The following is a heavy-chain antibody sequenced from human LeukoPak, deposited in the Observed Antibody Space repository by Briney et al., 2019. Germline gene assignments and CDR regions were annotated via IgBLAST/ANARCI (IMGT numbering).Heavy chain of an antibody. D-gene: IGHD6-19*01. CDR1: GFTVSSNY. V-gene: IGHV3-53*01. CDR2: IYSGGST. CDR3: ASAGSGWYRDAFDI. Sequence: PGGFLRLSCAASGFTVSSNYMSWVRQAQGKGLEWVSVIYSGGSTYYADSVKGRFTISRDNSKNTLYLQMNSLRAEDTAVYYCASAGSGWYRDAFDIWGQGTMVTVSS. J-gene: IGHJ3*02.